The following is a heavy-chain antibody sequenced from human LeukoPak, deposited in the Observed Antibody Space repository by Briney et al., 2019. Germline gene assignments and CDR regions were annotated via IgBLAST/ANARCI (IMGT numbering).Heavy chain of an antibody. CDR2: ISAYNGNT. CDR3: ARGLDIVVVPAAIDYYGMDV. V-gene: IGHV1-18*04. Sequence: GASVKVSCKASGYTFTSYGISWVRQAPGQGLEWMGWISAYNGNTNYAQKLQGRVTMTTDSSTSTAYMELRSLRSDDTAVYYCARGLDIVVVPAAIDYYGMDVWGKGTTVTVSS. CDR1: GYTFTSYG. J-gene: IGHJ6*04. D-gene: IGHD2-2*02.